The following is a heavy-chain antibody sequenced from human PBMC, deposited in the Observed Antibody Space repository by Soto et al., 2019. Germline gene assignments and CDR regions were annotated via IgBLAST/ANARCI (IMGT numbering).Heavy chain of an antibody. D-gene: IGHD2-15*01. J-gene: IGHJ5*02. CDR2: ISSSCSTI. V-gene: IGHV3-48*03. CDR1: GFTFSRYE. Sequence: EVQLVESGGGLVQPGGSLRLSCAASGFTFSRYEMNWVRQAPGKGLEWVSYISSSCSTIYYADSVKGRFTISRDNAKNSLYLHMNSLRGEDTAVYYCARDKYCSGGSCYSGLGWFDPWGQGTLVTVSS. CDR3: ARDKYCSGGSCYSGLGWFDP.